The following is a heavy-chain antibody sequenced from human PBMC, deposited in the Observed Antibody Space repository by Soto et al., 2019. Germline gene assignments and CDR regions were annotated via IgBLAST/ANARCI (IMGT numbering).Heavy chain of an antibody. J-gene: IGHJ6*02. CDR3: AKLYITVVIRDYYYGMDV. Sequence: QVQLVESGGGVVQPGRSLRLSCAASGFTFSSYGMHWVRQGPGKGLEWVAVISVDGSNKYYADSVKGRFTISRDNSKNTLYLQMSSLRGEDTAVYYCAKLYITVVIRDYYYGMDVWGQGTTVTVSS. D-gene: IGHD2-21*01. CDR1: GFTFSSYG. CDR2: ISVDGSNK. V-gene: IGHV3-30*18.